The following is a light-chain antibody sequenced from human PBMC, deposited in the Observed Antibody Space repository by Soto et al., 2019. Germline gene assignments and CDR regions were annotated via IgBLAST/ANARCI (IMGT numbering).Light chain of an antibody. CDR3: SSYTGSSTSYV. V-gene: IGLV2-14*01. J-gene: IGLJ1*01. CDR1: SSDVGGYNY. Sequence: QSALTQPASVSGSPGQSITISCTGSSSDVGGYNYVSWYQQHTGKAPKLMIYEVSNRPSGISNRFSGSKSGNTASLTLSGLQAEDEADYYCSSYTGSSTSYVFGSGTKVTVL. CDR2: EVS.